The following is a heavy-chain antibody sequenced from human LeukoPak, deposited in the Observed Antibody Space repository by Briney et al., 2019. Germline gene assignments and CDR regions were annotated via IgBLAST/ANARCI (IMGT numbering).Heavy chain of an antibody. V-gene: IGHV3-23*01. Sequence: PGGSLRLSCAASGFTFSSYAMSWVRQAPGKGLEWVSAISGSGGSTYYADSVKGRFTISRDNSKNTLYLQMNSLRAEDTAVYYCARAKASAYYDFWSGYYQLDAFDIWGQGTMVTVSS. CDR1: GFTFSSYA. CDR2: ISGSGGST. CDR3: ARAKASAYYDFWSGYYQLDAFDI. J-gene: IGHJ3*02. D-gene: IGHD3-3*01.